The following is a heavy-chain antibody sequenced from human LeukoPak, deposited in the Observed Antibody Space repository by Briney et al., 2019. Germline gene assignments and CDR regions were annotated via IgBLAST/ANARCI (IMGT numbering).Heavy chain of an antibody. CDR1: GGSISSSSYY. CDR3: ARQYNWNSADMDV. D-gene: IGHD1-7*01. CDR2: IYYSGST. J-gene: IGHJ6*03. Sequence: SETLSLTCTVSGGSISSSSYYWGWIRQPPGKGLEWIGSIYYSGSTYYNPSLKSRVTISVDTSKNQFSLKLSSVTAADTAVYYCARQYNWNSADMDVWGKGTTVTVSS. V-gene: IGHV4-39*01.